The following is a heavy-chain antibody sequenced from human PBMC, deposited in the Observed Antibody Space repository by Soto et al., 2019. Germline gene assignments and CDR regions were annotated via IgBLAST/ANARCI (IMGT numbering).Heavy chain of an antibody. CDR1: SGSISSSNW. J-gene: IGHJ6*03. CDR2: IYHSGRT. V-gene: IGHV4-4*02. Sequence: QVQLQESGPGLVKPSGTLSLTCAVSSGSISSSNWWSWVRQPPGKGLEWIGEIYHSGRTNYNPSLKSRVTISVDKSKNQFSLKLSSVTAADTAVYYCASGRTTVTTFGYYYYMDVWGKGTTVTVSS. D-gene: IGHD4-17*01. CDR3: ASGRTTVTTFGYYYYMDV.